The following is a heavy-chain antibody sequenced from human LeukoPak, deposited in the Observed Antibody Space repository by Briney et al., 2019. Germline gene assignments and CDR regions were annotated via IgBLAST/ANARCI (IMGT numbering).Heavy chain of an antibody. CDR3: AKAASGSYRESDY. Sequence: SGGSLRLSCAASGFTFSSYAMGWVRQAPGEGLEWVSAISGSGGSTYYADSVKGRFTISRDNSKNTLYLQMNSLRAEDTAVYYCAKAASGSYRESDYWGQGTLVTVSS. CDR1: GFTFSSYA. CDR2: ISGSGGST. D-gene: IGHD1-26*01. V-gene: IGHV3-23*01. J-gene: IGHJ4*02.